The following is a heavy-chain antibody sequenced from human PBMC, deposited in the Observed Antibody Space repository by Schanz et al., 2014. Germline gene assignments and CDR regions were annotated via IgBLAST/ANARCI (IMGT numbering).Heavy chain of an antibody. CDR3: ATETYSSSWCFDY. J-gene: IGHJ4*02. CDR2: ISRSSSTI. D-gene: IGHD6-13*01. CDR1: GFTFSNYN. V-gene: IGHV3-48*02. Sequence: EVQLVESGGDFVQPGGSLRLSCEVSGFTFSNYNMNWVRQAPGKGLEWVSYISRSSSTIYYTDSVKGRFTISRDNAKNSVFLQMNGLRDEDTAVYYCATETYSSSWCFDYWGQGTLVTVSS.